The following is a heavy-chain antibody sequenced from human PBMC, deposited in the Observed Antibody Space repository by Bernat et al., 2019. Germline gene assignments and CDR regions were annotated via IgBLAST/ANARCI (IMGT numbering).Heavy chain of an antibody. CDR2: ISNSGDTT. CDR3: AKWSGTTIYYYGMDV. CDR1: GFTFNKCA. J-gene: IGHJ6*02. V-gene: IGHV3-23*01. Sequence: VQLLESGGGLVQPGGSLRLSCATSGFTFNKCAMSWVRQAPGRGLEWVSGISNSGDTTSYADSVKGRFTISRDYSKSSLYLQMNSLRAEDTAVYYCAKWSGTTIYYYGMDVWGQGTTVTVSS. D-gene: IGHD1-1*01.